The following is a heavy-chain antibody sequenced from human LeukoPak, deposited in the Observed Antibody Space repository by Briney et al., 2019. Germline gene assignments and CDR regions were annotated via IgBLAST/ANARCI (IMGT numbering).Heavy chain of an antibody. Sequence: SETLSLTCAVYGGSFSGYYWSWIGQPPGKGLEWIGEINHSGSTNYNPSLKSRVTISVDTSKNQFSLKLSSVTAADTAVYYCATGLWYYDFWSGSHTGMGHNWFDPWGQGTLVTVSS. CDR1: GGSFSGYY. CDR3: ATGLWYYDFWSGSHTGMGHNWFDP. CDR2: INHSGST. V-gene: IGHV4-34*01. J-gene: IGHJ5*02. D-gene: IGHD3-3*01.